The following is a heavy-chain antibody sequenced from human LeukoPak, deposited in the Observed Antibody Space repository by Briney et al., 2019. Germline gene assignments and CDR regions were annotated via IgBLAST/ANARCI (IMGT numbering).Heavy chain of an antibody. D-gene: IGHD5-24*01. V-gene: IGHV1-2*02. Sequence: ASVKVSCKASGYTFTGSYIHWVRQAPGQGLEWMGWINPNSGGTNYAQKFQGRVTMTRDTSISTAYMELSRLRSDDTAVYYCARVLGEMVDFDYWGQGTLVTVSS. J-gene: IGHJ4*02. CDR1: GYTFTGSY. CDR2: INPNSGGT. CDR3: ARVLGEMVDFDY.